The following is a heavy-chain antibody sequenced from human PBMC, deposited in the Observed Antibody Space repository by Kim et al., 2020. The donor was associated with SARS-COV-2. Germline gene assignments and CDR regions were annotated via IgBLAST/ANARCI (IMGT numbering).Heavy chain of an antibody. D-gene: IGHD6-13*01. J-gene: IGHJ2*01. V-gene: IGHV3-13*01. CDR1: GFTFSSYA. Sequence: GGSLRLSCAASGFTFSSYAMHWVRQATGKGLEWVSAIGTAGDTYYPGYVTGRFTISRENAKNSLYLHMNSLSAGDTAVYYCASVAYSSSSFIGDWYVDL. CDR2: IGTAGDT. CDR3: ASVAYSSSSFIGDWYVDL.